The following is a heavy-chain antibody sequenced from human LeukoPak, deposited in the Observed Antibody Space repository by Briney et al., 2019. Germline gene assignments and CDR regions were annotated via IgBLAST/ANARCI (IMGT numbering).Heavy chain of an antibody. V-gene: IGHV3-21*01. J-gene: IGHJ4*02. D-gene: IGHD1-20*01. CDR2: ISSSSSYI. CDR3: ARRRYNWNRGAFDY. CDR1: GFTFSSYS. Sequence: GGSLRLSCAASGFTFSSYSMNWVRQAPGKGLEWVSSISSSSSYIYYADSVKGRFTISRDNAKNSLYLQMNSPRAEDTAVYYCARRRYNWNRGAFDYWGQGTLVTVSS.